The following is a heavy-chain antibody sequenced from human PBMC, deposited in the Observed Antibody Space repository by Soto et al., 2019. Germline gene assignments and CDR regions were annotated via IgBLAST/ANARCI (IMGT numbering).Heavy chain of an antibody. CDR1: GGSITSNF. CDR3: ARHATSGGYFDL. V-gene: IGHV4-59*08. CDR2: INHTGGT. J-gene: IGHJ2*01. D-gene: IGHD4-17*01. Sequence: QVQLQESGPGLVKPSETLSLTCTVSGGSITSNFWSWIRQPPGKEPEWTGYINHTGGTNCNPSLKSRVTMSLDTSQTQFSLNLHSVTAADTAVYYCARHATSGGYFDLWGRGTLVTVSS.